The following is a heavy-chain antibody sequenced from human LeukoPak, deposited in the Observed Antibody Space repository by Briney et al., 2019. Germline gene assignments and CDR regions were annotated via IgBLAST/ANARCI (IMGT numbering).Heavy chain of an antibody. Sequence: SETLSLTCTVSGGSLSSYYWSWIRQPPGKGLEWIGYIYYSGSTNYNPSLKSRVTISVDTSKNQFSLKLSSVTAADTAVYYCARRAAGTYYYYGMDVWGQGTTVTVSS. D-gene: IGHD6-13*01. J-gene: IGHJ6*02. CDR2: IYYSGST. CDR1: GGSLSSYY. V-gene: IGHV4-59*08. CDR3: ARRAAGTYYYYGMDV.